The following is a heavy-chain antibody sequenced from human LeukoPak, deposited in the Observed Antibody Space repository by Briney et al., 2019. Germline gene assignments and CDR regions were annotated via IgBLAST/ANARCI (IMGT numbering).Heavy chain of an antibody. V-gene: IGHV3-66*01. Sequence: PGGSLRLSCAASGFIVSSRHMSWVRQALGKGLEWVSVIYSGGGTNYADSVKGRFTISRDNSKNTLYLQLNSLRAEDTAVYYCARDLYSSGPWGQGTLVTVSS. CDR3: ARDLYSSGP. J-gene: IGHJ5*02. CDR1: GFIVSSRH. CDR2: IYSGGGT. D-gene: IGHD3-22*01.